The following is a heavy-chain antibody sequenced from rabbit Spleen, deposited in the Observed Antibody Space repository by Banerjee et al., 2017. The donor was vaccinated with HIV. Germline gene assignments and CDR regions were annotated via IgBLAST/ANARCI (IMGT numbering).Heavy chain of an antibody. CDR2: IDPVFTTT. CDR3: VREPTSASGYYKSGYFDL. D-gene: IGHD1-1*01. V-gene: IGHV1S47*01. J-gene: IGHJ4*01. CDR1: EFDLRVYG. Sequence: QTQLVESGGGLVQHGGSLKLSCKASEFDLRVYGMSWVRQAPGKGLEWIGYIDPVFTTTYFANWVNGRFTISSHYAQNTLYLQLNSLTAADTATYFCVREPTSASGYYKSGYFDLWGPGTLVTFS.